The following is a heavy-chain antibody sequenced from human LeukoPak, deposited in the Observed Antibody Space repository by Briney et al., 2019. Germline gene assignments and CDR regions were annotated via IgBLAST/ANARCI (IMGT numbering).Heavy chain of an antibody. D-gene: IGHD3-10*01. J-gene: IGHJ4*02. CDR1: GFTFSSYG. CDR2: ISYDGSNK. Sequence: GGSLRPSCAASGFTFSSYGMHWVRQAPGKGLEWVAVISYDGSNKYYADSVKGRFTISRDNSKNTLYLQMNSLRAEDTAVYYCARASWFGESEYYFDYWGQGTLVTVSS. V-gene: IGHV3-30*03. CDR3: ARASWFGESEYYFDY.